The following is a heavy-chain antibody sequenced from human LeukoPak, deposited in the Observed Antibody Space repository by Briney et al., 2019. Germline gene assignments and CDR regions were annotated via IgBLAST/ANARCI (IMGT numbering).Heavy chain of an antibody. CDR2: ISYDGSNK. CDR3: ARGKLDP. CDR1: GFTFSSYA. J-gene: IGHJ5*02. Sequence: GGSLRLSCAASGFTFSSYAMHWVRQAPGKGLEWVAVISYDGSNKYYADSVKGRFTISRDNSKNTLYLQMNSLRAEDTAVYYCARGKLDPWGQGTLVTVSS. V-gene: IGHV3-30*04.